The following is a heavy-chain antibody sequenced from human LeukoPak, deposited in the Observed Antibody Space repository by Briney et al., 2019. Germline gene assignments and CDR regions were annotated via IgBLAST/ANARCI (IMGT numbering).Heavy chain of an antibody. D-gene: IGHD3-16*02. CDR3: ARDNSVGDIAWWFDP. V-gene: IGHV1-2*02. J-gene: IGHJ5*02. CDR1: AYTFTGYY. Sequence: ASVKVSCKASAYTFTGYYIHWVRQAPGQGLEWMGWINPNSGDTNYAQKFQGRVTMTRDKSISTAYMELYSLRSDDTAVYYCARDNSVGDIAWWFDPWGQGTLVTVSS. CDR2: INPNSGDT.